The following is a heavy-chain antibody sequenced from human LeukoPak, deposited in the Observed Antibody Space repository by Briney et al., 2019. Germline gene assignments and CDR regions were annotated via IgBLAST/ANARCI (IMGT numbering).Heavy chain of an antibody. Sequence: SETLSLTCTVSGGSLSSYYWSWIRQPPGKGLEWIGYVYYSGSTNYNPSLKSRVTISVDTSKNQFSLKLSSVTAADTAVYYCARGGIAARDFRYWGQGTLVTVSS. CDR3: ARGGIAARDFRY. D-gene: IGHD6-6*01. V-gene: IGHV4-59*01. CDR1: GGSLSSYY. J-gene: IGHJ4*02. CDR2: VYYSGST.